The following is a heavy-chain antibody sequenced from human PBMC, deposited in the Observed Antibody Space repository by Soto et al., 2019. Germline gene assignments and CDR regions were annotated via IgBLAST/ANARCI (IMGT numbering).Heavy chain of an antibody. CDR2: ISAGSDSA. D-gene: IGHD3-3*01. J-gene: IGHJ4*02. Sequence: EVQLLESGGGLVQPGGSLRLSCAASGFIFSSCAMSWVRQAPGKGLEWVSVISAGSDSAYYADSVKGRFTISRDSSENPLYLQMNSLRAEDTAVYYCAKAGRFLEWLCFDYWGQGTLVTVAS. CDR1: GFIFSSCA. V-gene: IGHV3-23*01. CDR3: AKAGRFLEWLCFDY.